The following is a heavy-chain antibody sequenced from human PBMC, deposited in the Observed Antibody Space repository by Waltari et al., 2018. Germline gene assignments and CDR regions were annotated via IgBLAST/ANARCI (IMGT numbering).Heavy chain of an antibody. CDR2: IYWNDDK. V-gene: IGHV2-5*01. Sequence: QITLKESGPTLVKPTQTLTLTCTFSGFSLSTSGVGVGWIRQPPGKALEWLALIYWNDDKRYSPSLKSRLTSTKDTSKNQVVLTMTNMDPVDTATYYCASPLVYDAFDIWGQGTMVTVSS. J-gene: IGHJ3*02. CDR1: GFSLSTSGVG. CDR3: ASPLVYDAFDI.